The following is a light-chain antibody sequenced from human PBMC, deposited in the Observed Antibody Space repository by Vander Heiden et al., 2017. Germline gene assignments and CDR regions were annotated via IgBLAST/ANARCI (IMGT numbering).Light chain of an antibody. J-gene: IGKJ4*01. CDR3: QQANSFPLT. V-gene: IGKV1-12*01. Sequence: DIQLTQSPSVVSASVGDKVTITCRASHDISNWLAWYQQKPGKAPKFLIYAATSLHSRAPSRFSGSGTGTAFTLTITSLQPEDFAIYYCQQANSFPLTFGGGTRVDLK. CDR2: AAT. CDR1: HDISNW.